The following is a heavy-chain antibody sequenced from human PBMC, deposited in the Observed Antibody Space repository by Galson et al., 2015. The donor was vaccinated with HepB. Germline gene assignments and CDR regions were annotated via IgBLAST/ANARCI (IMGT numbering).Heavy chain of an antibody. CDR1: GFFFSSYA. CDR3: SRARGDYYNSGPAF. D-gene: IGHD3-10*01. Sequence: SLRLSCAASGFFFSSYAMHWVRQAPGKGLEWLAVISYDGGHKYHADSGNGRFTISRDNSNNTLFLEVKNLRPEDTAIYYCSRARGDYYNSGPAFWGRGTLVTAST. V-gene: IGHV3-30*04. CDR2: ISYDGGHK. J-gene: IGHJ4*02.